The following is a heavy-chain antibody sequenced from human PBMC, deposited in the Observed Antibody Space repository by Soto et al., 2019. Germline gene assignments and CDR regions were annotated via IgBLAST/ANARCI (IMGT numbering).Heavy chain of an antibody. CDR2: IYYSGST. D-gene: IGHD3-10*01. Sequence: PSETLSLTCTVSGGSISSSGYYWGWIRQPPGKGLEWIGSIYYSGSTYYNPSLKSRVTISVDTSKNQFSLKLSSVTAADTAVYYCARQGAGYYGYVTWFDPWGQGTLVTVSS. V-gene: IGHV4-39*01. CDR1: GGSISSSGYY. J-gene: IGHJ5*02. CDR3: ARQGAGYYGYVTWFDP.